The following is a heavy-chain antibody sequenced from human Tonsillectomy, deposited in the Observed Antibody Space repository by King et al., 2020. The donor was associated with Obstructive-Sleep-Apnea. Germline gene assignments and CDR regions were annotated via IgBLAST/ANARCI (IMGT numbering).Heavy chain of an antibody. CDR2: ISGSGGST. J-gene: IGHJ6*04. Sequence: VQLVESGGGLVQPGGSLRLSCAASGFTFSSYAMSWVRQAPGKGLEWVSAISGSGGSTYYADSVKCRFTISRDNSKNTLYLQMNSLRAEDTAVCYCAKALFYLGRIVLWPYYYGMDVAGKGTTVTVAS. D-gene: IGHD2-21*01. CDR3: AKALFYLGRIVLWPYYYGMDV. V-gene: IGHV3-23*04. CDR1: GFTFSSYA.